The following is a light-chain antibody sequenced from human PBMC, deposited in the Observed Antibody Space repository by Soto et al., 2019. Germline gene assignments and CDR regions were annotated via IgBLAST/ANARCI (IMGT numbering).Light chain of an antibody. CDR3: QHYDNFPLT. V-gene: IGKV1-33*01. CDR1: QDISNY. CDR2: DAS. J-gene: IGKJ4*01. Sequence: DIQMTQSPSYLSASVGDRVTITCQASQDISNYLNWYQQKPGKAHKLLIYDASILQTGVPSRFSGSGSGTGFTFTISSLQPEDIATYYCQHYDNFPLTFGGGAKGDIK.